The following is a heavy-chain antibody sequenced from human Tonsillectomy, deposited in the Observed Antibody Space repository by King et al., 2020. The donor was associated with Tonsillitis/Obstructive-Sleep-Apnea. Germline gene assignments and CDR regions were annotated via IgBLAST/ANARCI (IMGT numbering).Heavy chain of an antibody. CDR1: GFTFSDYY. V-gene: IGHV3-11*01. CDR2: ISRSGTIL. J-gene: IGHJ3*02. Sequence: QLVQSGGGLVKPGGSLRLSCAASGFTFSDYYMSWIRQAPGKGLEWVSYISRSGTILYYADSVKGRFTISRDNAKNSFYLQMNSLRAEDTAVYYCARDWGRYYDSSGHPDAFDIWGQGTMVTVSS. D-gene: IGHD3-22*01. CDR3: ARDWGRYYDSSGHPDAFDI.